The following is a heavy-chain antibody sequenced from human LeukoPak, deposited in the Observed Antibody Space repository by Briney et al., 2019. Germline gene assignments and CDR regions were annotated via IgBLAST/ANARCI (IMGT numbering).Heavy chain of an antibody. V-gene: IGHV3-53*01. CDR2: IYSGDST. CDR1: GFTVSSNY. D-gene: IGHD6-19*01. J-gene: IGHJ4*02. Sequence: GGSLRLSCAASGFTVSSNYMSWVRQAPGKGLEWVSVIYSGDSTYYADSVKGRFTISRDNSKNTLYLQMSSLRVEDTAVYYCAKQVPGQWLTPTSDWGQGTLVTVSS. CDR3: AKQVPGQWLTPTSD.